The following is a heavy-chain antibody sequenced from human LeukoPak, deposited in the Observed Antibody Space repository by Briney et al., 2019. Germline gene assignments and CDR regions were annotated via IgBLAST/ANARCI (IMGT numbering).Heavy chain of an antibody. J-gene: IGHJ4*02. CDR2: ISGSGGST. CDR3: ARASSDYGEEV. Sequence: GGSLRLSCAASGFTFSSYAMTWVRQAPGKGLEWVSAISGSGGSTYYADSVKGRFTISRDNSKNTLYLQMNSLRAEDTAVYYCARASSDYGEEVWGQGTLVTVSS. CDR1: GFTFSSYA. D-gene: IGHD4-17*01. V-gene: IGHV3-23*01.